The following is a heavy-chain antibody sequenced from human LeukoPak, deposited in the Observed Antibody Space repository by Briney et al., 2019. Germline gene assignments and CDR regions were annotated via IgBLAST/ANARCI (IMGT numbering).Heavy chain of an antibody. J-gene: IGHJ4*02. CDR2: IYHNGNT. V-gene: IGHV4-38-2*02. CDR3: ARDLRLSPYSGGWPLDY. D-gene: IGHD6-19*01. CDR1: GYSISSGYY. Sequence: SETLSLTCTVPGYSISSGYYWGWIRQPPGKGLEWIGSIYHNGNTFYNPSLKSRITISVDTSKNQFSLKLSSVTAADTAVYYCARDLRLSPYSGGWPLDYWGQGTLVTVSS.